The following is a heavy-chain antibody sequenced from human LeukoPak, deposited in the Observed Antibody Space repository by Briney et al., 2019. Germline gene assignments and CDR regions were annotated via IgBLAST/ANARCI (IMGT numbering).Heavy chain of an antibody. D-gene: IGHD3-22*01. CDR2: IYYSGST. Sequence: SETLSLTCSVSGGSVSSGDFHWTWIRQPPGEELEWIGYIYYSGSTYYNPSLKSRVTISVDTSKNQFSPKLSSVTAADTAVYYCARANHYYDSSGYYFDYWGQGTLVTVSS. V-gene: IGHV4-30-4*08. J-gene: IGHJ4*02. CDR1: GGSVSSGDFH. CDR3: ARANHYYDSSGYYFDY.